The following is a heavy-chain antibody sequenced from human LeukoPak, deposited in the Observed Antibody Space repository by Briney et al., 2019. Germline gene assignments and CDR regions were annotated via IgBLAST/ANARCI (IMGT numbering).Heavy chain of an antibody. CDR3: ARGFVDTAMVGY. CDR1: GFTFSSYS. Sequence: GGSLTLSCAASGFTFSSYSMNWVRQAPGKGLEWVSSISSSSSYIYYADSVKGRFTISRDNAKNSLYLQMNSLRAEDTAVYYCARGFVDTAMVGYWGQGTLVTVSS. CDR2: ISSSSSYI. V-gene: IGHV3-21*01. J-gene: IGHJ4*02. D-gene: IGHD5-18*01.